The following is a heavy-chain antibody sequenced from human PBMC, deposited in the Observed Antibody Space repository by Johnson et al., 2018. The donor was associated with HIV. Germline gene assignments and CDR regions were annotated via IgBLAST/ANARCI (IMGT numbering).Heavy chain of an antibody. Sequence: QVQLVESGGGVVQPGRSLRLSCAASGFTFSSYAMHWVRQAPGKGLEWVAVISYDGSNKYYAEAVKGRFTISRDNSKNTLYLQMNSLRAEDTAVYYCASCESDSSGRCAFDIWGQGTMVTVSS. J-gene: IGHJ3*02. CDR2: ISYDGSNK. D-gene: IGHD3-22*01. CDR1: GFTFSSYA. V-gene: IGHV3-30-3*01. CDR3: ASCESDSSGRCAFDI.